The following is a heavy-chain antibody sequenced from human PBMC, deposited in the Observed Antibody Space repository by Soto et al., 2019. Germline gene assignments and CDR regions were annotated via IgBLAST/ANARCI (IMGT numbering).Heavy chain of an antibody. Sequence: QVQLQESGPGLVKPSETLSLTCTVSGASVTSGSYYWSWIRQPPGKGLEWIGYIYYSGSTEYNASLKSRVTISVDTSKNQFSLKLTSVTTVDTAVYYCAREQGYPSRVGMDAWGRGTTVTVAS. D-gene: IGHD6-13*01. V-gene: IGHV4-61*01. J-gene: IGHJ6*02. CDR2: IYYSGST. CDR1: GASVTSGSYY. CDR3: AREQGYPSRVGMDA.